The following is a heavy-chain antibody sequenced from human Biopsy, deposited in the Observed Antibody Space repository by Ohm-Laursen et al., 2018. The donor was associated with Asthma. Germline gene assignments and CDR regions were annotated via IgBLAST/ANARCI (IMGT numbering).Heavy chain of an antibody. V-gene: IGHV4-39*01. Sequence: SDTLSLTCTVSGGSITSSSYYWGWIRQPPGKGMEWIGSMYHSGSPYYHPSLKSRATISGDPSKNQLSLKMSSVTAADTAVYFCVRHQYSSSWSTFDYWGQGALVTVSS. CDR1: GGSITSSSYY. D-gene: IGHD3-22*01. CDR3: VRHQYSSSWSTFDY. J-gene: IGHJ4*02. CDR2: MYHSGSP.